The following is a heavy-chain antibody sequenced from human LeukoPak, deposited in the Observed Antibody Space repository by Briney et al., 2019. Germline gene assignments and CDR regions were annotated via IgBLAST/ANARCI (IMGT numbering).Heavy chain of an antibody. Sequence: GRSLRLSCAGSGFTFISYGMNWVRQAPAKGLEWVSSVNNRGDNIYYADSVKDRFTISRDNANNSLFLRMNTLSVEDTAVYYCAREKAMGGDGRFDPGGRGTLVTVS. V-gene: IGHV3-21*01. J-gene: IGHJ5*02. D-gene: IGHD3-10*01. CDR1: GFTFISYG. CDR3: AREKAMGGDGRFDP. CDR2: VNNRGDNI.